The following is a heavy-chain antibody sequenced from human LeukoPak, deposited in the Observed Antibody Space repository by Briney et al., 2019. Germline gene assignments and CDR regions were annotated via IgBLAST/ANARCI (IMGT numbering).Heavy chain of an antibody. CDR1: GFNFCDYA. CDR2: IRSSAYGATT. V-gene: IGHV3-49*03. Sequence: GRSLRLSCTGSGFNFCDYAISWLRQAPRKGLEWLGFIRSSAYGATTGYAASVKGRFTISRDDSRSTAYLQMNSLKTEDTAVYHCASRSGRQWLPYFDYWGQGTLVTVSA. CDR3: ASRSGRQWLPYFDY. D-gene: IGHD1-26*01. J-gene: IGHJ4*02.